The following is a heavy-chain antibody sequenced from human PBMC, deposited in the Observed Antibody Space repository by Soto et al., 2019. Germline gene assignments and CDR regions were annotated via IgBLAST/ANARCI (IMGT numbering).Heavy chain of an antibody. CDR2: IYHSGST. V-gene: IGHV4-4*02. J-gene: IGHJ3*02. CDR3: ASKFGELLADAFDI. D-gene: IGHD3-10*01. CDR1: GSSISRGGCY. Sequence: LEILSLTCTVSGSSISRGGCYWSGVRQPPGKGQEWIGEIYHSGSTNYNPSLKSRVTISVDKSKNQFSLKLSSVTAADTAVYYCASKFGELLADAFDIWGQGTMVTVS.